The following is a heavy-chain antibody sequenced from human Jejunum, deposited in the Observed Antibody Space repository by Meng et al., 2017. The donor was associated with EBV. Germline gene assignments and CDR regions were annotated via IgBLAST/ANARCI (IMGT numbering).Heavy chain of an antibody. CDR2: INHSDSDI. CDR1: GYTVTRYA. D-gene: IGHD3-10*01. Sequence: QSPLVHLVAAGKTPGGSVKVSCKTSGYTVTRYAVHWVRQAPGQRLGWMGCINHSDSDIKYSQKFQGRVTISRDTSARTAYMELRSLRSEDTGLYFCERHTHYYDTWDQGTLVTVAS. CDR3: ERHTHYYDT. V-gene: IGHV1-3*01. J-gene: IGHJ5*02.